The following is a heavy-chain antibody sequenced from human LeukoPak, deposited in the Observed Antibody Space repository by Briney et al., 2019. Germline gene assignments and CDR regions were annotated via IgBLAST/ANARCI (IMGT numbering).Heavy chain of an antibody. CDR3: ARGVALYSSSFRFDY. Sequence: SETLSLTCAVYGGSFSGYYWSWIRQPPGKGLEWIGEINHSGSTNYNPSLKSRVTISVDTSKNQFSLKLSSVTAADTAVYYCARGVALYSSSFRFDYWGQGTLVTVSS. V-gene: IGHV4-34*01. J-gene: IGHJ4*02. CDR1: GGSFSGYY. CDR2: INHSGST. D-gene: IGHD6-6*01.